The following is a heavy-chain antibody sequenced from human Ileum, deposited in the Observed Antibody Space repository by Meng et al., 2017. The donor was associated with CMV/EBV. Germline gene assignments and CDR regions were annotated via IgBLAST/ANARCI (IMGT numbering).Heavy chain of an antibody. CDR3: ARISGIAVAGPYFRGFGS. CDR2: INKSGSRI. V-gene: IGHV3-48*04. Sequence: GESLKISCAASTFTFSSYAMSWVRQAPGKGLEWISDINKSGSRIYYADSVKGRFSISRDNAENSLYLQMNNLRAEDTAVYYCARISGIAVAGPYFRGFGSWSQGTLVTVSS. CDR1: TFTFSSYA. D-gene: IGHD6-19*01. J-gene: IGHJ5*01.